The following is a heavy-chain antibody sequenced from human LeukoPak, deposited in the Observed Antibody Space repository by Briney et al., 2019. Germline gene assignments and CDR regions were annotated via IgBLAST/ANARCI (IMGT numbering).Heavy chain of an antibody. Sequence: PSETLSLTCTVSGGSISSSSYFWGWIRQPPGKGLEWIGSIYYSGSTYYNPSLKSRVTISVDTSKNQFSLKLSSVTAADTAVYYCASRIKGSCSSEYWGQGTLVTVSS. J-gene: IGHJ4*02. D-gene: IGHD6-6*01. V-gene: IGHV4-39*01. CDR3: ASRIKGSCSSEY. CDR1: GGSISSSSYF. CDR2: IYYSGST.